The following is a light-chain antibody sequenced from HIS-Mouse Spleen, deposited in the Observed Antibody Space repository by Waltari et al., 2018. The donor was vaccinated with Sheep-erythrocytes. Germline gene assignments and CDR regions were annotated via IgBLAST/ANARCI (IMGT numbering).Light chain of an antibody. J-gene: IGLJ3*02. CDR1: SSDVGGYNY. CDR3: CSYAGSYTFWV. V-gene: IGLV2-14*01. Sequence: QSALTQPASVSGSPGQSITISCTGTSSDVGGYNYVSWYQQHPGKAPKLMIYEVSNRPSGVSNRFSGLQAEDEADYYCCSYAGSYTFWVFGGGTKLTVL. CDR2: EVS.